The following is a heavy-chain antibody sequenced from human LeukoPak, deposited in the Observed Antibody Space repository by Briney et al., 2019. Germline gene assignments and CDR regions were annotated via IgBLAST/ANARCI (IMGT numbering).Heavy chain of an antibody. V-gene: IGHV4-30-4*01. Sequence: SETLSLTCTVSGGSISSGDYYWTWIRQPPGKGLEWIGYIYYSGSTTYNPSLKSRITISLDRSKNQFSLKLNSVTAADTAVYYCAGDFGSGSYRFDYWGQGTLVTVSS. CDR2: IYYSGST. CDR3: AGDFGSGSYRFDY. D-gene: IGHD3-10*01. CDR1: GGSISSGDYY. J-gene: IGHJ4*02.